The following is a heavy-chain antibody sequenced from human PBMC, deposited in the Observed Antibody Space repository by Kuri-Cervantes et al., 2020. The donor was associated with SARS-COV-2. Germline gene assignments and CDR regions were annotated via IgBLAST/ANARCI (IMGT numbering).Heavy chain of an antibody. CDR2: IYYRGST. CDR1: GGSISSYY. J-gene: IGHJ3*02. Sequence: SETLSLTCTVSGGSISSYYWSWIRQPPGKGLEWIGYIYYRGSTNYNPSLKSRVTISVDTSKNQFSLMLSSVTAADTAVYYCARVRIFGVPGFAFDIWGQGTMVTVSS. D-gene: IGHD3-3*01. CDR3: ARVRIFGVPGFAFDI. V-gene: IGHV4-59*01.